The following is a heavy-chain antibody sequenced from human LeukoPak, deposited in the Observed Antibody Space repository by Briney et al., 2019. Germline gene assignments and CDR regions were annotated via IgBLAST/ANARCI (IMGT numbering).Heavy chain of an antibody. J-gene: IGHJ4*02. D-gene: IGHD3-10*01. Sequence: GGSLRLSCAASGFTFSDYYMSWIRQAPGKGLEWVSYISSSGSTIYYADSVKGRFTISRDNAKNSLYLQMNSLRAEDTAVYYCARSGTPVLLWFGEAAQGPLDYWGQGTLVTVSS. CDR1: GFTFSDYY. V-gene: IGHV3-11*01. CDR3: ARSGTPVLLWFGEAAQGPLDY. CDR2: ISSSGSTI.